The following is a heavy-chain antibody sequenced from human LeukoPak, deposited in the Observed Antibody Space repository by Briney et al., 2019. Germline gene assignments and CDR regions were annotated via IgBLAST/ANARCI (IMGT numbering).Heavy chain of an antibody. CDR1: GGSISSSNW. J-gene: IGHJ5*02. D-gene: IGHD3-3*01. CDR2: IYHSGST. CDR3: ARERYYDFWSGYLEAFDP. Sequence: SGTLSLTCAVSGGSISSSNWWSWVRQPPGKGLEWIGEIYHSGSTNYNPSLKSRVTISVDKSKNQFSLKLSSVTAADTAVYYCARERYYDFWSGYLEAFDPWGQGTLVTVSS. V-gene: IGHV4-4*02.